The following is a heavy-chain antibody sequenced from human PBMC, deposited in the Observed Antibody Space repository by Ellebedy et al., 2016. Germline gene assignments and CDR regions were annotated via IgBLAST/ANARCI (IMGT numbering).Heavy chain of an antibody. CDR1: AGSVSSDGFF. V-gene: IGHV4-31*03. CDR2: VSYSGST. J-gene: IGHJ4*02. D-gene: IGHD3-22*01. Sequence: SETLSLTCTVPAGSVSSDGFFWSWIRQHPGKGLEWIGYVSYSGSTNYNPSLKSRVTMSTDTSKNQFSLNLNSVTAADTAVYYCATRPYRSGQPFFGVFDYWGQGTLVTVSS. CDR3: ATRPYRSGQPFFGVFDY.